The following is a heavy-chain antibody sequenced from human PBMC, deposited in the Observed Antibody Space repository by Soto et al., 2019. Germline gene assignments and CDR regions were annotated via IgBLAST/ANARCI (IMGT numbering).Heavy chain of an antibody. Sequence: LRLSCAASGFTFSSYEMNWVRQAPGKGLEWVSYISSSGSTIYYADSVKGRFTISRDNAKNSLYLQMNSLRAEDTAVYYCARELWFGEPYYYYGMDVWGQGTTVTVSS. J-gene: IGHJ6*02. CDR3: ARELWFGEPYYYYGMDV. D-gene: IGHD3-10*01. CDR2: ISSSGSTI. V-gene: IGHV3-48*03. CDR1: GFTFSSYE.